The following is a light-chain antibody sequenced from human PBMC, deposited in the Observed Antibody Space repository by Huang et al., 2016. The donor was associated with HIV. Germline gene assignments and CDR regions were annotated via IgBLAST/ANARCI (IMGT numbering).Light chain of an antibody. CDR3: LQYGSSPWA. J-gene: IGKJ1*01. CDR1: QSVTSNY. V-gene: IGKV3-20*01. Sequence: IVLTQSPGTLSLSPGERATLSCRASQSVTSNYLAWYHQTPGQAPRLLIYGASTRASGIPDRFSGSGSGADFTLTISRLEPEDFAVYYCLQYGSSPWAFGQGTKVEI. CDR2: GAS.